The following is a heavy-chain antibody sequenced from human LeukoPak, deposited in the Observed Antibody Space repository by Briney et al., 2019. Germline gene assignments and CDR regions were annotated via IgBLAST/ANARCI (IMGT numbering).Heavy chain of an antibody. V-gene: IGHV3-30*18. CDR3: AKNEVGATGYNWFDP. CDR2: ISYDGSNK. D-gene: IGHD1-26*01. CDR1: GFTFSSYG. J-gene: IGHJ5*02. Sequence: GALRLSCAASGFTFSSYGMHWVRQAPGKGLEWVAVISYDGSNKYYADSVKGRFAISRDNSKNTLYLQMNSLRAEDTAVYYCAKNEVGATGYNWFDPWGQGTLGTVSS.